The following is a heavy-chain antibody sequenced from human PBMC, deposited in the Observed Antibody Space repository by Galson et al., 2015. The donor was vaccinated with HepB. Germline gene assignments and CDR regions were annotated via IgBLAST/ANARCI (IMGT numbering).Heavy chain of an antibody. CDR3: AKDQEVVVITYLDY. Sequence: SLRLSCAASGFTFSSYAMSWVRQAPGKGLEWVSAISGSGGSTYYADSVKGRFTISRDNSKKTLYLQMNSLRAEDTAVYYCAKDQEVVVITYLDYWGQGTLVSVSS. D-gene: IGHD3-22*01. J-gene: IGHJ4*02. CDR2: ISGSGGST. V-gene: IGHV3-23*01. CDR1: GFTFSSYA.